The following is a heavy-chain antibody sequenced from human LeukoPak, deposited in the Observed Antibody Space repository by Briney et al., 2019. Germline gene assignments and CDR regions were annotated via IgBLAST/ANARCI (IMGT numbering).Heavy chain of an antibody. D-gene: IGHD3-3*01. CDR2: ISWNSGSI. Sequence: PGRSLRLSCAASGFTFDDYAMHWVRQAPGKGLEWVSGISWNSGSIGYADSVKGRFTISRDNAKNSLYLQMNSLRAEDTAVYYCAKDLREVFGVVSFDYWGQGTLVTVSS. V-gene: IGHV3-9*01. CDR1: GFTFDDYA. CDR3: AKDLREVFGVVSFDY. J-gene: IGHJ4*02.